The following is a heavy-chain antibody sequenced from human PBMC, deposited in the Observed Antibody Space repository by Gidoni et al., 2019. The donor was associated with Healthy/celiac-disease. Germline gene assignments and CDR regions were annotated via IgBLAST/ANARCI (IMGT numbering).Heavy chain of an antibody. V-gene: IGHV3-23*01. J-gene: IGHJ6*02. CDR2: ISGSGGST. CDR3: AKEIQSRYRLADYYYGMDV. D-gene: IGHD1-1*01. CDR1: GFTFSSYA. Sequence: EVQLLESGGGLVQPGGSLRLSCAASGFTFSSYAMSWVRQAPGKGLEWVSAISGSGGSTYYADSVKGRFTISRDNSKNTLYLQMNSLRAEDTAVYYCAKEIQSRYRLADYYYGMDVWGQGTTVTVSS.